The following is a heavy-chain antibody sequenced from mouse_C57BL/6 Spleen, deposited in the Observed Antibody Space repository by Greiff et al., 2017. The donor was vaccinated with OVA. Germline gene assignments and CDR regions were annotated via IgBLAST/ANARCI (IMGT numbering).Heavy chain of an antibody. CDR1: GFNFKDYY. J-gene: IGHJ3*01. CDR3: ARSSGNYFFAY. D-gene: IGHD2-1*01. V-gene: IGHV14-2*01. Sequence: VQLQQSGAELVKPGASVKLSCTASGFNFKDYYMHWVKQRPEQGLEWIGRIDPEDGGTKYAPKFQGKATLTADTSSNTAYLQLSSLTSEDAAVYYCARSSGNYFFAYWGQGTLLTVSA. CDR2: IDPEDGGT.